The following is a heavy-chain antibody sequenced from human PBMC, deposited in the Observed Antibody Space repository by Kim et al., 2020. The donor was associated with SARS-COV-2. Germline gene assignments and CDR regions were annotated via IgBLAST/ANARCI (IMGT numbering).Heavy chain of an antibody. J-gene: IGHJ6*02. D-gene: IGHD7-27*01. CDR2: INHSGST. CDR1: GGSFSVYY. CDR3: ARPGGWGYYYYGMDV. V-gene: IGHV4-34*01. Sequence: SETLSLTCAVYGGSFSVYYWSWIRQPPGKGLEWIGEINHSGSTNYNPSLKSRVTISVDTSKNQFSLKLSSVTAADTAVYYCARPGGWGYYYYGMDVWGQGTTVTVSS.